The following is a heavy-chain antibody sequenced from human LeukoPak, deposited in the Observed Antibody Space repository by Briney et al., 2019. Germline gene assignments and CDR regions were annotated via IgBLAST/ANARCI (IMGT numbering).Heavy chain of an antibody. CDR1: GGSISSYY. J-gene: IGHJ1*01. D-gene: IGHD5-18*01. CDR3: ATYRSGYSYGYGQYFQH. CDR2: IYYSGST. Sequence: PSETLSLTCTVSGGSISSYYWSWIRQPPGKGLEWIGYIYYSGSTNYNPSLKSRVTISVDTSKNQFSLKLSSVTAADTAVYYCATYRSGYSYGYGQYFQHWGQGTLVTVSS. V-gene: IGHV4-59*01.